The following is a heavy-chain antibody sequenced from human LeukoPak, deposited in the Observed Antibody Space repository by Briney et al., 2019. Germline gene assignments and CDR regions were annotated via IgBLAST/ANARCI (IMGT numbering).Heavy chain of an antibody. CDR2: MNPNSGNT. D-gene: IGHD2-2*01. CDR1: GYTFTSYD. V-gene: IGHV1-8*01. Sequence: ASVKVSCKAAGYTFTSYDINWVRQATGQGLEWMGLMNPNSGNTGSAQKFQGRVTMTRNTSISTAYMELSSLRSEDTAVYYCARGVVVVPAAMLWFDPWGQGTLVTVSS. CDR3: ARGVVVVPAAMLWFDP. J-gene: IGHJ5*02.